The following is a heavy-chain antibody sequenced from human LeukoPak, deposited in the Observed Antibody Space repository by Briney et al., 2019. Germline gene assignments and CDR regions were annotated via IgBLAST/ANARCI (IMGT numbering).Heavy chain of an antibody. CDR3: ARGDYYDSSGIDS. V-gene: IGHV4-30-4*01. J-gene: IGHJ4*02. Sequence: PSQTLSLTCTVSGGSISSGDYYWSWIRQPPGKGLEWIGYIYYSGSTYYNPSLKSRVTISVDTSKNQFSLKLSSVTAADTAVYYCARGDYYDSSGIDSWGQGTLVTVSS. CDR2: IYYSGST. D-gene: IGHD3-22*01. CDR1: GGSISSGDYY.